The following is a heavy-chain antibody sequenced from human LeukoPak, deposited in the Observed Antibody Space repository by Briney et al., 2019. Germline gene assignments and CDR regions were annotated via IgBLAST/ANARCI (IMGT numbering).Heavy chain of an antibody. CDR1: GFTFSSYG. Sequence: GGSLRLSCAASGFTFSSYGMHWVRQAPGKGLEWVAFIRYDGSNKYYADSVKGRFTISRDNSKNTLYLQMNSLRAEDTAVYYCAKEQWLVPAEYFQHWGQGTLVTVSS. V-gene: IGHV3-30*02. CDR2: IRYDGSNK. D-gene: IGHD6-19*01. J-gene: IGHJ1*01. CDR3: AKEQWLVPAEYFQH.